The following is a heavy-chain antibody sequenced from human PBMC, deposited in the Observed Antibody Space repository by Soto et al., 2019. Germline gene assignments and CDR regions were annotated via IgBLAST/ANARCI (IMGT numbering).Heavy chain of an antibody. D-gene: IGHD2-15*01. Sequence: GGSLRLSCAASGFTFSSYAMHWVRQAPGKGLEWVAVISYDGSNKYYADSVKGRFTISRDNSKNTLYLQMNSLRAEDTAVYYCAREPDELGYCSGGSCPTYYYYGMDVWGQGTTVTVSS. CDR2: ISYDGSNK. V-gene: IGHV3-30-3*01. CDR1: GFTFSSYA. CDR3: AREPDELGYCSGGSCPTYYYYGMDV. J-gene: IGHJ6*02.